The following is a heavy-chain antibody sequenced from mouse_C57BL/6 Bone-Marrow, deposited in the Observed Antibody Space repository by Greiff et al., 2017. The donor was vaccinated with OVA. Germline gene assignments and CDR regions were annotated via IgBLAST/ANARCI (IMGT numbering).Heavy chain of an antibody. CDR2: IDPEDGET. CDR1: GFTITDYY. Sequence: VQLQQSGAELVKPGASVKLSCKASGFTITDYYMHWVKQRPEQGLEWIGRIDPEDGETKYAPKFKGKATITADTSSNTAYLQLSSLTSEDTAVYYCAERLITTVLGNFDYWGQGTTLTVSS. D-gene: IGHD1-1*01. J-gene: IGHJ2*01. CDR3: AERLITTVLGNFDY. V-gene: IGHV14-2*01.